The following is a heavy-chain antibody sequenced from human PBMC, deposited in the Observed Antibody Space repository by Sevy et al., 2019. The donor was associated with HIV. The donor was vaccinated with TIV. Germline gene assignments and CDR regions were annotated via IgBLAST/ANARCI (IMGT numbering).Heavy chain of an antibody. J-gene: IGHJ4*02. V-gene: IGHV3-23*01. D-gene: IGHD2-8*01. CDR2: LSFVCGEI. CDR1: GFTFSKYS. CDR3: AREGCTKPHDY. Sequence: GGSLRLSCAASGFTFSKYSMSWVRQPPGQGLEWVSTLSFVCGEINYADSVKGRFTISRVNSKSSVYLQMNNLRPEDTAVYYCAREGCTKPHDYWGQGTLVTVSS.